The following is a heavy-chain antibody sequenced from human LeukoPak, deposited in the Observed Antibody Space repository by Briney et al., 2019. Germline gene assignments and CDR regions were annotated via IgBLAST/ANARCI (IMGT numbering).Heavy chain of an antibody. D-gene: IGHD2-2*01. J-gene: IGHJ4*02. CDR1: GYTFTGYY. Sequence: GASVKVSCKASGYTFTGYYMHWVRQAPGQGLEWMGWINPNSGGTNYAQKFQGRVTMTRDTSISTAYMELSRLRSDDTAVYYCARVMTLPGRAAIALDYWGQGTLVTVSS. V-gene: IGHV1-2*02. CDR2: INPNSGGT. CDR3: ARVMTLPGRAAIALDY.